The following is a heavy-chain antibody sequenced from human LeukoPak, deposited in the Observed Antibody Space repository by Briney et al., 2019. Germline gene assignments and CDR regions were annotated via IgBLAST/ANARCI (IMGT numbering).Heavy chain of an antibody. CDR1: GFTFSSYS. D-gene: IGHD3-3*01. J-gene: IGHJ4*02. CDR2: ISSSSSYI. V-gene: IGHV3-21*04. Sequence: GGSLRLSCAASGFTFSSYSMNWVRQAPGKGLEWVSSISSSSSYIYYADSVKGRFTISRDHSKNTLYLQMNSLRDEDTAVYYCAAAGVPAAKLPVLRFLEWFSGAFDYWGQGTLVTVSS. CDR3: AAAGVPAAKLPVLRFLEWFSGAFDY.